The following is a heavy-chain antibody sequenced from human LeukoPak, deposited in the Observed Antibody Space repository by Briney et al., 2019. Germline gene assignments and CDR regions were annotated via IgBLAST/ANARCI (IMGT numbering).Heavy chain of an antibody. D-gene: IGHD3-10*01. J-gene: IGHJ4*02. CDR1: GFTFSRYA. CDR2: ISGSGGST. V-gene: IGHV3-23*01. Sequence: PGGSLRLSCAASGFTFSRYAMSWVRQSPEEGLEWVSAISGSGGSTYYADSVKGRFTISRDNSKNTLYLQMNSLRAEDTAVYYCAKGTMVQGVISVFDYWGQGTLVTVSS. CDR3: AKGTMVQGVISVFDY.